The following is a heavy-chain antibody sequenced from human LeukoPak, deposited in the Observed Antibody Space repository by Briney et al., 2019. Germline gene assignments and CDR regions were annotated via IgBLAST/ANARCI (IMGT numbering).Heavy chain of an antibody. J-gene: IGHJ4*02. CDR1: GFTFSSYS. D-gene: IGHD3-22*01. CDR2: ISSSSSYI. CDR3: AKDRSYDSSGYFDY. Sequence: GGSLRLSCAASGFTFSSYSMNWVRQASGKGLEWVSSISSSSSYIYYADSVKGRFTISRDNAKNSLYLQMNSLRDEDTAVYYCAKDRSYDSSGYFDYWGQGTLVTVPS. V-gene: IGHV3-21*04.